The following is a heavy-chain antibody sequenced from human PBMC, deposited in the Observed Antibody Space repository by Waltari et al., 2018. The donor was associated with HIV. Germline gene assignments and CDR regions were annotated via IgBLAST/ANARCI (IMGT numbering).Heavy chain of an antibody. CDR3: AKDKGYSSGWFATFDY. CDR2: ISWNSGSI. V-gene: IGHV3-9*01. Sequence: EVQLVESGGGLVQPGRSLRLSCAASGFTFDDYAMHWVRQAPGQGLEWVSGISWNSGSIGYTDSVKGRFTISRDNAKNSLYLQMNSLRAEDTALYYCAKDKGYSSGWFATFDYWGKGTLVTVSS. CDR1: GFTFDDYA. D-gene: IGHD6-19*01. J-gene: IGHJ4*02.